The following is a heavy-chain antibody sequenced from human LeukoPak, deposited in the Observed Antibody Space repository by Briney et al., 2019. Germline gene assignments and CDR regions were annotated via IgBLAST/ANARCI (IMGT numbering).Heavy chain of an antibody. J-gene: IGHJ6*03. V-gene: IGHV5-51*01. CDR1: GYSFTSYW. CDR3: ARDLLHRPNYGSGSRLYYYYYMDV. D-gene: IGHD3-10*01. CDR2: IYPGDSDT. Sequence: GESLKISCKGSGYSFTSYWIGWVRQMPGKGLEWMGIIYPGDSDTRYSPSFQGQVTISADKSISTAYLQWSSLKASDTAMYYCARDLLHRPNYGSGSRLYYYYYMDVWGKGTTVTVSS.